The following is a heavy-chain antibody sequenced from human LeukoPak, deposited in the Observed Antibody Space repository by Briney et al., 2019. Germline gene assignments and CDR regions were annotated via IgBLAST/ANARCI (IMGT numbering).Heavy chain of an antibody. J-gene: IGHJ5*02. CDR3: AKKYSTGLDP. CDR2: ISVSGNT. D-gene: IGHD1-26*01. CDR1: GFTLSSYA. V-gene: IGHV3-23*01. Sequence: GGSLRLSCAASGFTLSSYAMSWVRQGPGKGLEWVSAISVSGNTYHADSVKGRFTISRDSSKNTLYLQMNSLRAEDTAIYYCAKKYSTGLDPWGQGTLVTVSS.